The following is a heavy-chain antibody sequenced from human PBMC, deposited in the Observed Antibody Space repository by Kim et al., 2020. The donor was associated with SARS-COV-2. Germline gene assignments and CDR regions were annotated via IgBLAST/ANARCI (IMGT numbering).Heavy chain of an antibody. V-gene: IGHV3-33*06. D-gene: IGHD4-17*01. J-gene: IGHJ6*02. CDR3: AKDLLTTVTTAGYGMDV. Sequence: NGRFTISRDNSKHTPYLQMNSLRAEETAVYYCAKDLLTTVTTAGYGMDVWGQGTTVTVSS.